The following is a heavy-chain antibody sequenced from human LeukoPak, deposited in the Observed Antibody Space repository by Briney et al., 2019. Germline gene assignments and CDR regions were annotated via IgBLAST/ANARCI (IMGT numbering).Heavy chain of an antibody. Sequence: PGGSLRLSCAASGFTFSSYWMHWVRQAPGKGLVWVSRINSDGSSTSYADSVKGRFTISRDNAKNTLYLQMNSLRAEDTAVYYCARVKLATQTAWFDPWGQGTLVTDSS. CDR3: ARVKLATQTAWFDP. J-gene: IGHJ5*02. D-gene: IGHD6-13*01. CDR1: GFTFSSYW. V-gene: IGHV3-74*01. CDR2: INSDGSST.